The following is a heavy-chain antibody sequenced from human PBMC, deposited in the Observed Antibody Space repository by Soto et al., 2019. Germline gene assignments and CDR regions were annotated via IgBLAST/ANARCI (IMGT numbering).Heavy chain of an antibody. J-gene: IGHJ6*02. CDR1: GYSFTSYW. D-gene: IGHD3-10*01. CDR3: ARARGRIPPMVRGVIRYYYGMDV. V-gene: IGHV5-10-1*01. CDR2: IDPSDSYT. Sequence: GESLKISCKGSGYSFTSYWISWVRQMPGKGLEWMGRIDPSDSYTNYSPSFQGHVTISADKSISTAYLQWSSLKASDTAMYYCARARGRIPPMVRGVIRYYYGMDVWGQGTTVTVSS.